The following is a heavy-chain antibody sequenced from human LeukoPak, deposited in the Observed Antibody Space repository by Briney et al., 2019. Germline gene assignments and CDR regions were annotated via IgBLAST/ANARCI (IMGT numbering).Heavy chain of an antibody. CDR1: GGSISSYY. CDR2: IYYSGST. D-gene: IGHD5-12*01. J-gene: IGHJ4*02. V-gene: IGHV4-59*12. Sequence: SETLSLTCTVSGGSISSYYWSWIRQPPGKGLEWIGYIYYSGSTNYNPSLKSRVTISVDRSKNQFSLKLSSVTAADTAVYYCARGYSGYDGCYDYWGQGTLVTVSS. CDR3: ARGYSGYDGCYDY.